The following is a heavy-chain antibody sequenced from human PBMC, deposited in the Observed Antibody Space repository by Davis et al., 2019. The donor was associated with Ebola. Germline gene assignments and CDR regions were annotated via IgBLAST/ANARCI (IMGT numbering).Heavy chain of an antibody. J-gene: IGHJ4*02. V-gene: IGHV3-33*01. CDR1: GFTFSSYG. D-gene: IGHD3-3*01. CDR3: ARDTGGLRFLEWVDY. CDR2: IWYDGSNK. Sequence: GESLKISCAASGFTFSSYGMHWVRQAPGKGLEWVAVIWYDGSNKYYADSVKGRFTISRDNSKNTLYLQMNSLRAEDTAVYYCARDTGGLRFLEWVDYWGQGTLVTVSS.